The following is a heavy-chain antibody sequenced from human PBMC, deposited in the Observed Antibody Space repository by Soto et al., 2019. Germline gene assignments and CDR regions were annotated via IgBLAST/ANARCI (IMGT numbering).Heavy chain of an antibody. CDR1: GYSFTGYW. D-gene: IGHD2-15*01. J-gene: IGHJ4*02. V-gene: IGHV5-10-1*01. CDR3: AAWAEGATEVH. Sequence: PGESLKISCKGSGYSFTGYWISWVRQMPGKGLEWMGRIDPSDSYTNYSPSFEGRVTISADESISTAYLQMNSLRAEDTAVYYCAAWAEGATEVHWGQGTLVTVSS. CDR2: IDPSDSYT.